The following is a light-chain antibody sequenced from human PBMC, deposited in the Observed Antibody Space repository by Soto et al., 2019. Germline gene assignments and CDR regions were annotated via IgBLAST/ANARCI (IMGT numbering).Light chain of an antibody. V-gene: IGKV1-5*03. J-gene: IGKJ1*01. CDR1: QSISSW. CDR3: QPYNSYSRT. CDR2: KAS. Sequence: DIQMTQSPSTLSASVGDRVTITCRASQSISSWLAWYQQKPGKAPKLLIYKASTLESGVPSRFSGSGSATEFTLTISCLQPDDFAAYYCQPYNSYSRTFGQGTKVEIK.